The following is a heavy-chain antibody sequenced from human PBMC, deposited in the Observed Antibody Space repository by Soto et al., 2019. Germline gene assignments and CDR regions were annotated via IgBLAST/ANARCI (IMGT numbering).Heavy chain of an antibody. CDR2: ISSSSSYI. V-gene: IGHV3-21*01. Sequence: PGGSLRLSCAASGFTFSSYSMNWVRQAPGKGLEWVSSISSSSSYIYYADSVKGRFTISRDNAKNSLYLQMNSLRAEDTAVYYCARVGDYDFWSGYPYCYYYGMDVWGQGTTVTVSS. D-gene: IGHD3-3*01. CDR3: ARVGDYDFWSGYPYCYYYGMDV. CDR1: GFTFSSYS. J-gene: IGHJ6*02.